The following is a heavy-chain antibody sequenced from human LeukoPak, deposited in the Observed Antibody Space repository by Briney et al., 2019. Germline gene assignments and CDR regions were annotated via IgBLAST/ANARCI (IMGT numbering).Heavy chain of an antibody. CDR2: IIPIFGTA. Sequence: SVKVSCKASGATFSSYAISWVRQAPGQGLEWMGGIIPIFGTANYAQKFQGRVTITADESTSTAYMELSSLRSEDTAVYYCARRPYGSGPFDCWGQGTLVTVSS. CDR1: GATFSSYA. V-gene: IGHV1-69*13. J-gene: IGHJ4*02. CDR3: ARRPYGSGPFDC. D-gene: IGHD3-10*01.